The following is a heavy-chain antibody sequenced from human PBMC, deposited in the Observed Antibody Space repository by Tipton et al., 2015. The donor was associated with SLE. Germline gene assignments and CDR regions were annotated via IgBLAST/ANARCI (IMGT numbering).Heavy chain of an antibody. CDR1: GASVSSFC. CDR3: ARQRLRLLSPLDA. V-gene: IGHV4-59*08. CDR2: VCNSVST. D-gene: IGHD3-10*01. J-gene: IGHJ6*02. Sequence: LRLSCTVSGASVSSFCWNWIRQSPGKGLERIACVCNSVSTNYDPSLKSRGTISVDTSKNHFSLELTSVTAADTAVYYCARQRLRLLSPLDAWGQGTTVTVS.